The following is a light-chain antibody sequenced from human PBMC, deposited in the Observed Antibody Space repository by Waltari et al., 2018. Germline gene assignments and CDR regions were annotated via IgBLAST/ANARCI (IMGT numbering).Light chain of an antibody. V-gene: IGKV3-11*01. J-gene: IGKJ2*01. CDR2: DAS. CDR3: QQRSNWPPGT. Sequence: EIVLTQSPATLSLSPGERATLSCRASQRVSDYVAWYQQKPGQAPRLLIYDASNRATGIPARFSGSGSGTDFTLTITSLEPEDFAVYFCQQRSNWPPGTFGPGTKLEIK. CDR1: QRVSDY.